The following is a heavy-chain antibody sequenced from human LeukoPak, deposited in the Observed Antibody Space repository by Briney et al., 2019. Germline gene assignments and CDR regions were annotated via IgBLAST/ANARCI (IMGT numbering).Heavy chain of an antibody. V-gene: IGHV1-8*02. D-gene: IGHD4-17*01. CDR3: ARGRKGSLRYYFDY. CDR1: GYTFTSYA. Sequence: EASVKVSCKASGYTFTSYAMNWVRQAPGQGLEWMGWISAYNGNTNYAQKFQGRVTMTRNTSISTAYMELSSLRSEDTAVYYCARGRKGSLRYYFDYWGQGTLVTVSS. CDR2: ISAYNGNT. J-gene: IGHJ4*02.